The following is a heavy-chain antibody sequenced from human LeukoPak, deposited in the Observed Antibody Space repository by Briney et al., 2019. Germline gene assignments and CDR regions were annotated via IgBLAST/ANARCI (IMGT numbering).Heavy chain of an antibody. CDR3: ARLNYVNTSYYSNYFEY. CDR1: GFTFNIYG. V-gene: IGHV3-23*01. J-gene: IGHJ4*02. Sequence: GGSLRLSCAASGFTFNIYGMGWVRQAPGKGLEWVSVISGSGIDTYNADSVKGRFTISRDNSKHTVFLQMNSLRAEDTAVYYCARLNYVNTSYYSNYFEYWGQGTLVTVSS. D-gene: IGHD3-22*01. CDR2: ISGSGIDT.